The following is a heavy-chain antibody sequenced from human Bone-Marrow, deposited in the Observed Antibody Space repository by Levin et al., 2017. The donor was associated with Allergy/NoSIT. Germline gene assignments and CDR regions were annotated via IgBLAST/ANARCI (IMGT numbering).Heavy chain of an antibody. V-gene: IGHV3-7*01. CDR3: ARVTCSSTSCYIWPHWYFDL. J-gene: IGHJ2*01. CDR2: IKQDGSEK. CDR1: GFTFSSYW. D-gene: IGHD2-2*02. Sequence: GGSLRLSCAASGFTFSSYWMSWVRQAPGKGLEWVANIKQDGSEKYYVDSVKGRFTISRDNAKNSLYLQMNSLRAEDTAVYYCARVTCSSTSCYIWPHWYFDLWGRGTLVTVSS.